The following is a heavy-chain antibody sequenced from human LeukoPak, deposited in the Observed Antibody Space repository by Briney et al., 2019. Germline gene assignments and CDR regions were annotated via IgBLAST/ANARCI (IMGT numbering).Heavy chain of an antibody. Sequence: ASVKVSCKASGYTFTGYYMHWVRQAPGQGLEWMGRINPNSGGTNYAQRFQGRVTMTRDTSISTVYMEVSRLRSDDTAVYYCARDAVGYSSGWLAFWGQGTPVTVSS. J-gene: IGHJ5*01. CDR3: ARDAVGYSSGWLAF. V-gene: IGHV1-2*06. CDR1: GYTFTGYY. D-gene: IGHD6-19*01. CDR2: INPNSGGT.